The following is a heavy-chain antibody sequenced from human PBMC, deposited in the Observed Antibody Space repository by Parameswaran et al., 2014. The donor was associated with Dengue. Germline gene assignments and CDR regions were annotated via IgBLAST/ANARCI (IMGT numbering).Heavy chain of an antibody. CDR3: TTPSNGKSGYYYGMDV. CDR2: IRSKANSYAT. J-gene: IGHJ6*02. Sequence: VRQMPGKGLEWVGRIRSKANSYATAYAASVKGRFTISRDDSKNTAYLQMNSLKTEDTAVYYCTTPSNGKSGYYYGMDVWGQGTTVTVSS. D-gene: IGHD1-1*01. V-gene: IGHV3-73*01.